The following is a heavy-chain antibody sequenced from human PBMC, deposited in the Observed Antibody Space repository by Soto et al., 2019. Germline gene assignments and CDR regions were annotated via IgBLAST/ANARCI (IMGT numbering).Heavy chain of an antibody. V-gene: IGHV3-23*01. Sequence: PGGSLRLSCAASGFTFSSYAMSWVRQAPGKGLEWVSAISGSGGSTYYADSVKGRFTISRDNSKNTLYLQMNSLRAEDTAVYYCATWENGPYYYYYMDVWGKGTTVTVSS. D-gene: IGHD1-26*01. CDR1: GFTFSSYA. CDR2: ISGSGGST. J-gene: IGHJ6*03. CDR3: ATWENGPYYYYYMDV.